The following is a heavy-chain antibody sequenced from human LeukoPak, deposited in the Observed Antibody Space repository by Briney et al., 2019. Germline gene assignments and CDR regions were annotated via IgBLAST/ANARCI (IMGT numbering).Heavy chain of an antibody. CDR3: ASATASIGAAGTRDWFDP. J-gene: IGHJ5*02. CDR2: INHSGST. D-gene: IGHD6-13*01. Sequence: PSETLSLTSVHHRGSPRGYPWCSIRQPPGKGLEWIGEINHSGSTNYNPSLKSRVTISVDTSKNQFCLKLSSVPAADTAVYCCASATASIGAAGTRDWFDPWGQGTLVTVSS. V-gene: IGHV4-34*01. CDR1: RGSPRGYP.